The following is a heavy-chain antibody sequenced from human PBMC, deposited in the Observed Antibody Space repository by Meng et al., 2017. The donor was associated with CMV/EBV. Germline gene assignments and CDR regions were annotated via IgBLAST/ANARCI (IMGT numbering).Heavy chain of an antibody. V-gene: IGHV1-2*02. CDR3: ARNWYSSSSGSFDI. Sequence: QGELVMSGGKGKKPGASVKVSCKASGYTFTGYYMHWVRQAPGQGLEWMGWINPNSGGTNYAQKFQGRVTMTRDTSISTAYMELSRLRSDDTAVYYCARNWYSSSSGSFDIWGQGTMVTVSS. J-gene: IGHJ3*02. CDR1: GYTFTGYY. CDR2: INPNSGGT. D-gene: IGHD6-6*01.